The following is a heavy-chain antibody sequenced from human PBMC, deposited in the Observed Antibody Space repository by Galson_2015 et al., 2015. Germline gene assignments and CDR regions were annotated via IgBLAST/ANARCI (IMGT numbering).Heavy chain of an antibody. CDR2: IYYSGST. V-gene: IGHV4-59*01. Sequence: SETLSLTCTVSGGSISSYYWSWIRQPPGKGLEWIGYIYYSGSTNYNPSLKSRVTISVDTSKNQFSLKLSSVTAADTAVYYCARGAMQYQLPTVYYYYYMDVWGKGTTVTVSS. D-gene: IGHD2-2*01. CDR3: ARGAMQYQLPTVYYYYYMDV. J-gene: IGHJ6*03. CDR1: GGSISSYY.